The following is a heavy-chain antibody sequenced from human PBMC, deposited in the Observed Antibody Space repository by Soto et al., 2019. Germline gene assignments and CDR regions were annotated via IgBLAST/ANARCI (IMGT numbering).Heavy chain of an antibody. CDR3: ARGGVPYYYGSGSQNWFDP. V-gene: IGHV1-8*01. CDR2: MNPNSGNT. CDR1: GYTFTSYD. Sequence: ASVKVSCKASGYTFTSYDINWVRQATGQGLEWMGWMNPNSGNTGYAQKFQGRVTMTRNTSISTAYMELSSLRSEDTAVYYCARGGVPYYYGSGSQNWFDPWGQGTLVTVSS. D-gene: IGHD3-10*01. J-gene: IGHJ5*02.